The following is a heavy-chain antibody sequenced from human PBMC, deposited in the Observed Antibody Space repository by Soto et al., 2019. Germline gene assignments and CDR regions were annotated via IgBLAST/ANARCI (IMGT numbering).Heavy chain of an antibody. D-gene: IGHD3-3*01. Sequence: KPSDTLSLSCAVYGGSFSGYYWSWIRQPPGKGLEWIGEINHSGSTNYNPSLKSRVTISVDTSKNQFSLKLSSVTAADTAVYYCARRVLEWLYYYYGMDVWGQGTTVTVSS. CDR2: INHSGST. CDR1: GGSFSGYY. V-gene: IGHV4-34*01. J-gene: IGHJ6*02. CDR3: ARRVLEWLYYYYGMDV.